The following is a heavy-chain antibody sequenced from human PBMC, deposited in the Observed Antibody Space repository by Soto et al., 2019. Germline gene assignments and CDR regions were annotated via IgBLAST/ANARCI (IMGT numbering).Heavy chain of an antibody. D-gene: IGHD3-22*01. J-gene: IGHJ4*02. Sequence: GGSLRLSCAASGFTFSSYAMHWVRQAPGKGLEWVAVISYDGSNKYYADSVKGRFTISRDNSKNTLYLQMNSLRAEDTAVYYCSLIVVVIPPDFDYWGQGTLVTVSS. CDR3: SLIVVVIPPDFDY. CDR2: ISYDGSNK. CDR1: GFTFSSYA. V-gene: IGHV3-30-3*01.